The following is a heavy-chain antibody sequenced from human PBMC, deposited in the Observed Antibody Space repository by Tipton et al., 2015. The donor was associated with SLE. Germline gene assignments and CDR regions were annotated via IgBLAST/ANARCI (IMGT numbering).Heavy chain of an antibody. CDR3: ANAPAGLFGLDI. Sequence: GLVKPSETLSLTCTVSGGSISSGSGWWGWIRQSPGRGLEWIATVYYRGRTFYNLSLRSRVTTSVNTSKNQFSLKLTSVTAADTAVYYCANAPAGLFGLDIWGQGTLVTVSS. J-gene: IGHJ3*02. V-gene: IGHV4-39*07. D-gene: IGHD3-16*01. CDR1: GGSISSGSGW. CDR2: VYYRGRT.